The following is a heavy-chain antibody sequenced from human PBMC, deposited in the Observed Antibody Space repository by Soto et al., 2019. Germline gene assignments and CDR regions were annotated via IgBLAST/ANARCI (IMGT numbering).Heavy chain of an antibody. J-gene: IGHJ4*02. CDR1: GGSIRSYY. CDR3: ARWYGGSLDY. D-gene: IGHD4-17*01. Sequence: QVQLQESGPGLVKPSETLSLTCTVSGGSIRSYYWSWIRQPPGKGLEWIGYIYYSGSTNYNPSLKRRVTISVDTYKNQCALKLSSVTAADTAVYYCARWYGGSLDYWGQGSLVTVSS. V-gene: IGHV4-59*01. CDR2: IYYSGST.